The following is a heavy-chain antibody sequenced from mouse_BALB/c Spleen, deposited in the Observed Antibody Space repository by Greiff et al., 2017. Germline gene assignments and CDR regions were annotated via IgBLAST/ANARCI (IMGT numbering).Heavy chain of an antibody. CDR3: AREGGRRYYAMDY. V-gene: IGHV3-6*02. J-gene: IGHJ4*01. CDR1: GYSITSGYY. Sequence: DVKLVESGPGLVKPSQSLSLTCSVTGYSITSGYYWNWIRQFPGNKLEWMGYISYDGSNNYNPSLKNRISITRDTSKNQFFLKLNSVTTEDTATYYCAREGGRRYYAMDYWGQGTSVTVSS. CDR2: ISYDGSN. D-gene: IGHD1-1*02.